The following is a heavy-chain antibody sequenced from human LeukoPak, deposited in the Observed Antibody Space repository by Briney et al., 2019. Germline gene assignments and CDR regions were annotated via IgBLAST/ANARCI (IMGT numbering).Heavy chain of an antibody. Sequence: PSETLSLTCTVSGDSISNYYWSWIRQPPGKGPEWIGYIYYSGSTKYNPSLKGRVTISADTSKNQVSLKLSSVTAADTAVYFCARQSGYYYYWGQGTLVTVSS. CDR1: GDSISNYY. D-gene: IGHD3-3*01. J-gene: IGHJ4*02. V-gene: IGHV4-59*01. CDR3: ARQSGYYYY. CDR2: IYYSGST.